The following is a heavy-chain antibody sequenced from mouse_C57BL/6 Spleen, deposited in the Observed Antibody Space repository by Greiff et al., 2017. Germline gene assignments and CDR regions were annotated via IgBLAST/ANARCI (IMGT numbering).Heavy chain of an antibody. D-gene: IGHD2-4*01. Sequence: VQLQESGAELVKPGASVKISCKASGYAFSSYWMNWVKQRPGKGLEWIGQIYPGDGDTNYNGKFKGKATLTADKSSSTAYMQLSSLTSEDSAVYFCARSGYDYDGYAMDYWGQGTSVTVSS. CDR2: IYPGDGDT. CDR3: ARSGYDYDGYAMDY. J-gene: IGHJ4*01. CDR1: GYAFSSYW. V-gene: IGHV1-80*01.